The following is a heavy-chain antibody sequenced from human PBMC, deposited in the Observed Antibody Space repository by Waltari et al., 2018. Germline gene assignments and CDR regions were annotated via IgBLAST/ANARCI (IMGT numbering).Heavy chain of an antibody. CDR3: ARIRGYSYGYSDY. Sequence: EVQLVESGGGLIQPGGSLRLSCAASGFTVSSNSMPWVRQAPGKGLEWVSVIYSGGSTYYADSVKGRFTISRDNSKNTLYLQMNSLRAEDTAVYYCARIRGYSYGYSDYWGQGTLVTVSS. V-gene: IGHV3-53*01. CDR1: GFTVSSNS. D-gene: IGHD5-18*01. CDR2: IYSGGST. J-gene: IGHJ4*02.